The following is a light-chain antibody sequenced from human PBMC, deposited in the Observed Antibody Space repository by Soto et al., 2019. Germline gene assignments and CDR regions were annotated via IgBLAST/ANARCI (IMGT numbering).Light chain of an antibody. V-gene: IGKV3-20*01. CDR3: QQYASSLT. CDR1: QSVASAF. Sequence: EIVLSQSPGSLSLTLGERATLSCRASQSVASAFFAWYQQKPGQPPRLLMYGASRRATGIPDRFSGSGSGLDFTLTISRLVPEDFAVYYCQQYASSLTFGQGTKVEI. J-gene: IGKJ1*01. CDR2: GAS.